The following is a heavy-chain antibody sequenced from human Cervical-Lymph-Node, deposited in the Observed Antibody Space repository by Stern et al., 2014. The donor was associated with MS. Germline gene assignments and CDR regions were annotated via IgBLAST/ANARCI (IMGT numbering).Heavy chain of an antibody. CDR1: GFSLRDSGMC. V-gene: IGHV2-70*15. J-gene: IGHJ4*02. Sequence: QVTLKESGPALVKPTQTLTLTCTFSGFSLRDSGMCVNWIRQPPGKALEWLARIDWEDDKYYSTSLKTRLTISKDTSKNQVVLTMTNMDPVDTATYYCARIRDAGNSVDYWGQGILVTVSS. D-gene: IGHD4-23*01. CDR3: ARIRDAGNSVDY. CDR2: IDWEDDK.